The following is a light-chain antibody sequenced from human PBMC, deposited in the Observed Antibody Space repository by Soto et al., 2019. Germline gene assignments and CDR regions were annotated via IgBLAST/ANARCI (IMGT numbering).Light chain of an antibody. CDR2: GAS. J-gene: IGKJ1*01. V-gene: IGKV3-20*01. CDR3: QQYGSSPRT. Sequence: VLTQSPCTLSLPPGQRATLSCRPSQSVTGRYLAWYQQKPGQAPSLLMHGASSRTTGIPERFSGSGSGTDFTLTISRVEPEDFAVYYCQQYGSSPRTFGQGTKVDIK. CDR1: QSVTGRY.